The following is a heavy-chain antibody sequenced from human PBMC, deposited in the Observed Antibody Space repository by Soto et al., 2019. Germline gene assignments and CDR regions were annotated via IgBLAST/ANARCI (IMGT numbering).Heavy chain of an antibody. Sequence: SETLSLTCTVSGGSISSGDYYWSWIRQPPGKGLEWIGYIYYSGSTYYNPSLKSRVTISVDTSKNQFSLKLSSVTAADTAVYYWAGSTMVRGVMYSGMDVWGQGTTVTVSS. CDR1: GGSISSGDYY. D-gene: IGHD3-10*01. CDR3: AGSTMVRGVMYSGMDV. V-gene: IGHV4-30-4*01. CDR2: IYYSGST. J-gene: IGHJ6*02.